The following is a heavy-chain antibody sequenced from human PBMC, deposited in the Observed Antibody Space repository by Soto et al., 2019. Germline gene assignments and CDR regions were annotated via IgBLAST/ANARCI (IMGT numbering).Heavy chain of an antibody. CDR1: GGSISSGDYY. CDR2: IYYSGST. CDR3: ARRIAAASAYYYYGMDV. Sequence: SETLSLTCTVSGGSISSGDYYWSWIRQPPGKGLEWIGYIYYSGSTYYNPSLKSRVTISVDTSKNQFSLKLSSVTAADTAVYYCARRIAAASAYYYYGMDVGGQGTTVTVSS. V-gene: IGHV4-30-4*01. J-gene: IGHJ6*02. D-gene: IGHD6-13*01.